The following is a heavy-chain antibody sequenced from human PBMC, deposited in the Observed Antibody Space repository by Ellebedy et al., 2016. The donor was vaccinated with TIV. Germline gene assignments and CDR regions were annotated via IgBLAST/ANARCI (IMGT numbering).Heavy chain of an antibody. CDR3: VRDRTNYGSSSY. CDR1: GYTFTGYY. CDR2: INPNSGDT. J-gene: IGHJ4*02. Sequence: AASVKVSCKASGYTFTGYYIHWVRQAPGQGLEWVGWINPNSGDTNYAPKLRGRVTVTGDTSISTAYMELSRLVSDDTAVYYCVRDRTNYGSSSYWGQGTPVTVSS. D-gene: IGHD3-22*01. V-gene: IGHV1-2*02.